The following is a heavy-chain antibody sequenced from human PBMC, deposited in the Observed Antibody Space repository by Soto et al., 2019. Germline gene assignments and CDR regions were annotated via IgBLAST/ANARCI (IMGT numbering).Heavy chain of an antibody. CDR1: GGTFSSYA. D-gene: IGHD5-12*01. CDR2: IIPIFGTA. V-gene: IGHV1-69*01. CDR3: ARSEMGGYSGYGYKDV. J-gene: IGHJ6*02. Sequence: QVQLVQSGAEVQKPGSSVKVSCKASGGTFSSYAISWVRQAPGQGLEWMGGIIPIFGTANYAQKFQGRVTITADESTSTAYMELSSLRSEDTAVYYCARSEMGGYSGYGYKDVWGQGTTVTVSS.